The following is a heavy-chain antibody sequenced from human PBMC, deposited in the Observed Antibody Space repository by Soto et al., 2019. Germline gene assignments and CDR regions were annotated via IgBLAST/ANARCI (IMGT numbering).Heavy chain of an antibody. CDR1: GFTFSSYA. D-gene: IGHD5-12*01. J-gene: IGHJ4*02. CDR3: ARRGWLRLTGDY. V-gene: IGHV3-23*01. CDR2: ISGSGGST. Sequence: GGSLRLSCAASGFTFSSYAMSWVRQAPGKGLEWVSAISGSGGSTYYADSVKGRFTISRDNSKNTLYLQMNSLRAEDTAVYYCARRGWLRLTGDYWGQGTLVTVSS.